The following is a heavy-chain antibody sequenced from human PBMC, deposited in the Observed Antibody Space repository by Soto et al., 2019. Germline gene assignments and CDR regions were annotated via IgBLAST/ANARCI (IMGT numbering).Heavy chain of an antibody. Sequence: QVQLVQPGAEVKKPGSSVKVSCKASGGTFSSYTISWVRQAPGQGLEWMGRIIPILGIAKYAQKFQGRVTITADNSTSTAYMELSSLRSEDTAVYYCARGLHYDSISLDDYWGQGTLVTVSS. CDR3: ARGLHYDSISLDDY. D-gene: IGHD3-22*01. CDR2: IIPILGIA. J-gene: IGHJ4*02. V-gene: IGHV1-69*02. CDR1: GGTFSSYT.